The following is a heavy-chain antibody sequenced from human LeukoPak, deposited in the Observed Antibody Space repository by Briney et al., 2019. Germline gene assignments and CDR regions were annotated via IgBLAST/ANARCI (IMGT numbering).Heavy chain of an antibody. CDR3: TREYYDILTGYYSLFQH. Sequence: PGGSLRLSCTASGFTFGDYAMSWVRQAPGKGLEWVGFIRSKAYGGTTEYAASVKGRFTISRDDSKSIAYLQMNSLKTEDTAVYYCTREYYDILTGYYSLFQHWGQGTLVTVSS. V-gene: IGHV3-49*04. CDR1: GFTFGDYA. CDR2: IRSKAYGGTT. D-gene: IGHD3-9*01. J-gene: IGHJ1*01.